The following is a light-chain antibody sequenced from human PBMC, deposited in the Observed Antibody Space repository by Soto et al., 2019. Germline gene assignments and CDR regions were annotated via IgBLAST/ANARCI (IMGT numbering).Light chain of an antibody. Sequence: EIVLTQSPGTLSLSPGERTTLSCRASQSIRDIYLAWYQHKPGQAPRLLIYGASIRATDIPDRFSGSGSGTDFTLTISRLEPEDFAVYYCQQYVSSPWAFGGGTKVEIK. CDR1: QSIRDIY. CDR2: GAS. V-gene: IGKV3-20*01. CDR3: QQYVSSPWA. J-gene: IGKJ4*01.